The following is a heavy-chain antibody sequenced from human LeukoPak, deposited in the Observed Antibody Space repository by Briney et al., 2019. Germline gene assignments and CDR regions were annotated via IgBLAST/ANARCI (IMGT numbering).Heavy chain of an antibody. V-gene: IGHV4-38-2*02. CDR3: ARVILYSSGWYYFDY. CDR1: GYSISSGYY. Sequence: SETLSLTCTVSGYSISSGYYWGWIRQPPGKGLEWIGGIYHSGSTYYNPSLKSRVTISVDTSKNQFSLKLSSVTAADTAVYYCARVILYSSGWYYFDYWGQGTLVTVSS. CDR2: IYHSGST. D-gene: IGHD6-19*01. J-gene: IGHJ4*02.